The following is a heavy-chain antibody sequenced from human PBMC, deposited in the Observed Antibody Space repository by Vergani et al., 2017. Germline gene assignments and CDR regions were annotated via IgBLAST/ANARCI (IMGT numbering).Heavy chain of an antibody. CDR1: GFSFSDHY. CDR2: IRNSGNTI. D-gene: IGHD4-11*01. J-gene: IGHJ3*02. CDR3: ARDHRDYNNYPGTFDI. V-gene: IGHV3-11*04. Sequence: QVQLVESGGGLVKPGVSLRLSCSASGFSFSDHYMTWIRQSPGKGLEWVSYIRNSGNTIEYADSVKGRVSISRDNAKSSLFLQMDSLRAEDTAVYYCARDHRDYNNYPGTFDIWGQGSMVTGSS.